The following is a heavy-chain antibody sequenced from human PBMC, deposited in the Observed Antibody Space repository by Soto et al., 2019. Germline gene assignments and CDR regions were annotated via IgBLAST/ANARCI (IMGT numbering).Heavy chain of an antibody. Sequence: EVHLLESGGGLVQRGGSLRLSCSSSGFTFRSYAMSWVRQAPGKGLEWVSGISGGGSDTYYSDSVRGRFTISRDNSKNTLYLQMNSLRVEDSAVYFCAKDDSLEWCFPPDAWGQGTLVTVSS. CDR2: ISGGGSDT. V-gene: IGHV3-23*01. D-gene: IGHD3-3*01. CDR1: GFTFRSYA. J-gene: IGHJ5*02. CDR3: AKDDSLEWCFPPDA.